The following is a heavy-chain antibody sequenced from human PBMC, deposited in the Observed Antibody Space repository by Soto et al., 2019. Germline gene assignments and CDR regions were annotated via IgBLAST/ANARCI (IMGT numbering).Heavy chain of an antibody. CDR1: GFTFSDHY. Sequence: EVQLVESGGGLVQPGGSLRLSCAAAGFTFSDHYMDWVRQAPGKGLEGVGRTRNKANSYSTEYAASVKGRFTISRDDSKNSLYLQMNSLKTEDPAVYYCASVALSGDPRQYSDYWGQGTLVTVSS. V-gene: IGHV3-72*01. CDR2: TRNKANSYST. CDR3: ASVALSGDPRQYSDY. D-gene: IGHD4-17*01. J-gene: IGHJ4*02.